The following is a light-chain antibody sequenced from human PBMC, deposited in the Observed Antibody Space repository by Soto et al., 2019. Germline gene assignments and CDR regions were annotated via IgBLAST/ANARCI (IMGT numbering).Light chain of an antibody. CDR3: QHYGGSLWT. Sequence: EIVLTQSPGTLSLSPGERAALSCRASQSVSSNYLAWYQQKTGQAPRLLIYGTSARATGIPDRFSGSGSGTDFTLTISILEPEDFAVYYCQHYGGSLWTFGQGTKVDIK. V-gene: IGKV3-20*01. CDR2: GTS. CDR1: QSVSSNY. J-gene: IGKJ1*01.